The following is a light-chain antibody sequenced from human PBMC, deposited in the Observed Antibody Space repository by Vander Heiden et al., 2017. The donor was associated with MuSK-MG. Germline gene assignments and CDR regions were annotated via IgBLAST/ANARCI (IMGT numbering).Light chain of an antibody. V-gene: IGKV1-39*01. CDR2: AAS. Sequence: DIMMTQSPSSLSVSVGDRVTITCRASESITISLNWYQQKPGKAPKLLISAASHLQSGVPSRFSGSGSGTDFTLTISRLQPDDYASYYCQQSVYLPLTFGGGTKVEIK. CDR1: ESITIS. J-gene: IGKJ4*01. CDR3: QQSVYLPLT.